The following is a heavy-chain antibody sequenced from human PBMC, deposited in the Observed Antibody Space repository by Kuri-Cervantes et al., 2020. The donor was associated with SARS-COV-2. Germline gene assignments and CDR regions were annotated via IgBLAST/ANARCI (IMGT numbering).Heavy chain of an antibody. J-gene: IGHJ4*02. CDR1: GFTFSSYA. Sequence: GGSLRLSCAASGFTFSSYAMSWVRQAPGKGLEWVSAISGSGGSTYYADSVEGRFTISRDSSKNTLYLQTNSLRAEDTAVYYCAKEGGDGDYADYYFDYWGQGTLVTVSS. V-gene: IGHV3-23*01. D-gene: IGHD4-17*01. CDR3: AKEGGDGDYADYYFDY. CDR2: ISGSGGST.